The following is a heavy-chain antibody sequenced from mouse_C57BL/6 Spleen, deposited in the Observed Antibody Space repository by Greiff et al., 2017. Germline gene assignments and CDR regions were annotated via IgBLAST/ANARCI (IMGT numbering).Heavy chain of an antibody. Sequence: EVKLVESGGGLVKPGGSLKLSCAASGFTFSDYGMHWVRQAPEKGLEWVAYISSGSSTIYYADTVKGRFTISRDNAKNTLFLQMTSLRSEDTAMYYCARLHYDYGGYYAMDYWGQGTSVTVSS. J-gene: IGHJ4*01. V-gene: IGHV5-17*01. CDR1: GFTFSDYG. CDR2: ISSGSSTI. CDR3: ARLHYDYGGYYAMDY. D-gene: IGHD2-4*01.